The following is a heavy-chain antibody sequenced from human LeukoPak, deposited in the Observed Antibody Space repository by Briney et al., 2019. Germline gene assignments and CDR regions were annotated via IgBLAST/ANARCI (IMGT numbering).Heavy chain of an antibody. CDR1: GFTLSSHW. D-gene: IGHD2-15*01. CDR3: AKGGVAAAPGWVY. V-gene: IGHV3-23*01. Sequence: HTGGSLRLSCVASGFTLSSHWMHWLRLAPGKGLEWVSAIWGRGGTTDYADSVKGRFIISRDNSKNTLYLQMNSLRAEDTAVYYCAKGGVAAAPGWVYWGQGTLVAVSS. CDR2: IWGRGGTT. J-gene: IGHJ4*02.